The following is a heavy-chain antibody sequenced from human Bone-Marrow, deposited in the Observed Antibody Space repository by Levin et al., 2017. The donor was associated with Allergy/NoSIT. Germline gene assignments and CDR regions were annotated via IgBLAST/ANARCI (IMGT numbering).Heavy chain of an antibody. CDR2: ISYNGRP. J-gene: IGHJ3*01. D-gene: IGHD2-15*01. CDR3: ARPGYCSGSVCHQIGWFDAYDV. V-gene: IGHV4-38-2*01. CDR1: GFTLSDYY. Sequence: ESLKISCAASGFTLSDYYMGWIRQSPQKGLEWIGSISYNGRPYYNPSLRSRVSISVDTSKNFFSLKVTAVTPEDTALYYCARPGYCSGSVCHQIGWFDAYDVWGRGTRVTVSS.